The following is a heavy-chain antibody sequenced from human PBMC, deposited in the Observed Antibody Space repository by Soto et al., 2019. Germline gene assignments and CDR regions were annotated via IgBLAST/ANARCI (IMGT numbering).Heavy chain of an antibody. Sequence: GGSLRLSCAASGFTFSSYAMSWVRQAPGKGLEWVSTIGGSGGSTYYADSVEGRFTISRDNPKNTLYLQMNSLRAEDTAIYYCAKGEQLAPLQYFDYWGQGTLVTVSS. CDR3: AKGEQLAPLQYFDY. CDR1: GFTFSSYA. V-gene: IGHV3-23*01. CDR2: IGGSGGST. J-gene: IGHJ4*02. D-gene: IGHD6-6*01.